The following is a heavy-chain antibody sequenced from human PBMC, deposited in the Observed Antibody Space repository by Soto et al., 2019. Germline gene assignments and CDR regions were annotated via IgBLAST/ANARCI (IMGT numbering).Heavy chain of an antibody. CDR2: INPNSGGT. D-gene: IGHD1-7*01. J-gene: IGHJ6*02. Sequence: ASVKVSCKASGYTFTGYYMHWVRQAPGQGLEWMGWINPNSGGTNYAQKFQGWVTMTRDTSISTAYMELSRLRSDDTAVYYCARMDNWNYGRPNYYYGMDVWGQGTTVTVSS. V-gene: IGHV1-2*04. CDR1: GYTFTGYY. CDR3: ARMDNWNYGRPNYYYGMDV.